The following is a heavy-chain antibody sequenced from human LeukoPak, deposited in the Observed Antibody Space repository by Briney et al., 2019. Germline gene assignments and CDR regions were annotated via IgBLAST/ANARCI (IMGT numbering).Heavy chain of an antibody. V-gene: IGHV3-64*01. D-gene: IGHD2-8*01. CDR3: AREVYAGNWFDP. CDR2: ISGNGDST. CDR1: GFTFSPCA. J-gene: IGHJ5*02. Sequence: GGSLRLSCAASGFTFSPCAMHWVRQAPGKGLEYVAAISGNGDSTYYANSVKGRFTISRDNSKNTLYLQMGSLRPEDMAVYYCAREVYAGNWFDPWGQGTLVTVSS.